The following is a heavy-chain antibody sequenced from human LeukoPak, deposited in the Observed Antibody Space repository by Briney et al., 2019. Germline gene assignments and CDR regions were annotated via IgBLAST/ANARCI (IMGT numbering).Heavy chain of an antibody. J-gene: IGHJ4*02. D-gene: IGHD2-15*01. Sequence: GGSLRLSCAASGFTFSSFEMNWVRQAPGKGLEWVSHISRSGRTIYYADSVKGRSTISRDNAKNALYLQVNSLRAEDTAVYYCVREDCSGPYCSAGRAYYFDYWGQGTLVTVSS. V-gene: IGHV3-48*03. CDR2: ISRSGRTI. CDR1: GFTFSSFE. CDR3: VREDCSGPYCSAGRAYYFDY.